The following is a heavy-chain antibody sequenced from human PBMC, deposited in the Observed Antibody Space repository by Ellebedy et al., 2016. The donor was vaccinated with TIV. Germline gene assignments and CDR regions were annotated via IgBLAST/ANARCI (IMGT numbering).Heavy chain of an antibody. CDR3: ARHYGSGTYPLDY. CDR1: GFTFSNAW. J-gene: IGHJ4*02. D-gene: IGHD3-10*01. V-gene: IGHV4-59*01. Sequence: ESLKISXAASGFTFSNAWMSWVRQAPGKGLEWIAWVHNSGKTQYNPSLNSRVTISIDTSKNQFSLKVNSVTAADTAVYYCARHYGSGTYPLDYWGQGILVTVSS. CDR2: VHNSGKT.